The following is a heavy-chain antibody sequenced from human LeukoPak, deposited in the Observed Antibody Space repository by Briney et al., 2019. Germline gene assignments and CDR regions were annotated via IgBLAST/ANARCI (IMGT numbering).Heavy chain of an antibody. D-gene: IGHD3-10*01. CDR1: GGSISSSSYY. Sequence: SETLSLTCTVSGGSISSSSYYWGWIRQPPGRGLEWIGSIYYSGSTYYNPSLKSRVTISVDTSKNQFSLKLSSVTAADTAVYYCARTTMVRGTYYMDVWGKGTTVTISS. V-gene: IGHV4-39*07. CDR2: IYYSGST. CDR3: ARTTMVRGTYYMDV. J-gene: IGHJ6*03.